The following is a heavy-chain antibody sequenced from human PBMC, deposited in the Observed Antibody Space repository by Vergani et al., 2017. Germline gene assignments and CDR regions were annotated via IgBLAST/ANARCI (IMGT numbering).Heavy chain of an antibody. V-gene: IGHV1-58*01. Sequence: QMQLVQSGPEVKKPGTSVKVSCKALGFTFTSSAVQWVRQARGQRLEWIGWIVVGSGNTNYAQKFQERVTITRDMSTSTAYMELSSLRSEDTAVYYCAAGIAVAGIGYWGQGTLVTVSS. CDR1: GFTFTSSA. D-gene: IGHD6-19*01. J-gene: IGHJ4*02. CDR2: IVVGSGNT. CDR3: AAGIAVAGIGY.